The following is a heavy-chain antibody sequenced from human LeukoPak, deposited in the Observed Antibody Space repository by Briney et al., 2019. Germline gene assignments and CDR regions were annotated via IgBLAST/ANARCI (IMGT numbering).Heavy chain of an antibody. CDR3: AKDLDPLDYFDS. CDR1: RFTFSSYG. CDR2: ISRSVGHT. Sequence: GESLRLSCAASRFTFSSYGMIWVRQAPGRGLEWVSAISRSVGHTYYADSVKGRFTISRDNAKNTLYLQMNNLRAEDTAVYYCAKDLDPLDYFDSWGQGTLVTVSS. D-gene: IGHD3-9*01. J-gene: IGHJ4*02. V-gene: IGHV3-23*01.